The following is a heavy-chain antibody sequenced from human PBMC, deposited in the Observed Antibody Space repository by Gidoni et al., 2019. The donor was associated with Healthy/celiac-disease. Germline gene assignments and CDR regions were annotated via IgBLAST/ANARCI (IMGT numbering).Heavy chain of an antibody. CDR1: GFTFSSYG. J-gene: IGHJ4*02. CDR2: ISYDGSNK. V-gene: IGHV3-30*18. D-gene: IGHD2-2*01. Sequence: QVQLVESGGGVVQPGRSLRLSCAAAGFTFSSYGLHWVRQAPGKGLEWVAVISYDGSNKYYADSVKGRFTISRDNSKNTLYLQMNSLRAEDTAVYYCAKDQGGGDIVVVPAAIDYWGQGTLVTVSS. CDR3: AKDQGGGDIVVVPAAIDY.